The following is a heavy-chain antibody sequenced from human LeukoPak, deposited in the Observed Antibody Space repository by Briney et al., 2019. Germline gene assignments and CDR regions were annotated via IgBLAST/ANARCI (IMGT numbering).Heavy chain of an antibody. D-gene: IGHD5-24*01. CDR1: GFTFSSYA. CDR2: ISDSGRST. CDR3: AKRGMTTIKEGFDY. V-gene: IGHV3-23*01. J-gene: IGHJ4*02. Sequence: GGSLRLSCAASGFTFSSYAMSWVRQAPGTGLVWFSAISDSGRSTYYAASVKGRFTISRDNSRNTLFLQMNSLRAEDTAVYYCAKRGMTTIKEGFDYWGQGILVTVSP.